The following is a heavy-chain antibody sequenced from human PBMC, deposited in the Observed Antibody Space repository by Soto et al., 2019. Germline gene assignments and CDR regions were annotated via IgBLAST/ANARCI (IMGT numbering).Heavy chain of an antibody. CDR1: CGTINSGDYF. J-gene: IGHJ4*02. D-gene: IGHD3-22*01. CDR3: ARRSRDSSGYYYFDY. V-gene: IGHV4-34*01. Sequence: SETLSLTCSVSCGTINSGDYFWSWIRQPPGKGLEWIGEINHSGSTNYNPSLKSRVTISVDTSKNQFPLKLSSVTAADTAVYYCARRSRDSSGYYYFDYWGQGTLVTVSS. CDR2: INHSGST.